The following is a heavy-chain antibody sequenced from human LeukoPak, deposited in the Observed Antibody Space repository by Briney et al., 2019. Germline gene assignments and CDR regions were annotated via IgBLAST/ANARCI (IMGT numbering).Heavy chain of an antibody. D-gene: IGHD3-10*01. CDR2: ISAYNGNT. J-gene: IGHJ3*02. Sequence: GASVKVSCKASGYTFTSYGISWVRQAPGQGLEWMGWISAYNGNTNYAQRLQGRVTMTTDTSTSTAYMELRSLRSDDTAVYYCAGTSYYYGSGSSRPGAFDIWGQGTMVTVSS. CDR1: GYTFTSYG. V-gene: IGHV1-18*01. CDR3: AGTSYYYGSGSSRPGAFDI.